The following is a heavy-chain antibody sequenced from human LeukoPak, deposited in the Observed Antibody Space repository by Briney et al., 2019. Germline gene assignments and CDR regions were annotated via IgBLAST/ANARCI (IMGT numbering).Heavy chain of an antibody. CDR3: ARLRWELGDFDY. V-gene: IGHV4-34*01. Sequence: SETLSLTCAVYGGSFSGYYWSWIRQPPGKGLEWIGEINHSGSTNYNPSLKSRVTISVDTSKNQFSLKLSSVTAADTAVYYCARLRWELGDFDYWGQGTLVTVSS. D-gene: IGHD1-26*01. CDR1: GGSFSGYY. CDR2: INHSGST. J-gene: IGHJ4*02.